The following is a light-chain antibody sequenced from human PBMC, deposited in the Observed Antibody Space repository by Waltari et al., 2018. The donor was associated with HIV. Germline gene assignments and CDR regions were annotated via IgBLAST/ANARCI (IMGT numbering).Light chain of an antibody. CDR1: DSNLGTNT. J-gene: IGLJ2*01. Sequence: QSVLTQPPSASGTPGQTVTISCSGSDSNLGTNTVNWYQQLPGTAPKLLIFTNTERPSGVPDRCSGSKSGTSASLAISGLQSEDEALYYCSSWDGSLYGVAFGGGTKVTVL. V-gene: IGLV1-44*01. CDR3: SSWDGSLYGVA. CDR2: TNT.